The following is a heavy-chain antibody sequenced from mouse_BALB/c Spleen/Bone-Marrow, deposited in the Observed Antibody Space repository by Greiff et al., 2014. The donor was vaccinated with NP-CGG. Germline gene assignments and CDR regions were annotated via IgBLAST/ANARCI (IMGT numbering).Heavy chain of an antibody. CDR2: IDPANGNT. V-gene: IGHV14-3*02. CDR3: AIYYYGSSGFAY. CDR1: GFNIKDTY. D-gene: IGHD1-1*01. J-gene: IGHJ3*01. Sequence: VQLQQSGPELVKPGASVKLSCTASGFNIKDTYMHWVKQRPEQGLEWIGRIDPANGNTKYDPKFQGKATITADTSSNTAYLQLSSLTSEDTAVYYCAIYYYGSSGFAYWGQGTLVTVSA.